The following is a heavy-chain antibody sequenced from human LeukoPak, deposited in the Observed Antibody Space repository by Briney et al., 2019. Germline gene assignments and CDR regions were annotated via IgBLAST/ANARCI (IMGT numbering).Heavy chain of an antibody. J-gene: IGHJ4*02. CDR1: GYTFSGYY. D-gene: IGHD2-2*01. Sequence: ASVKVSCKASGYTFSGYYIHWVRQAPGQGLEWMGWINPNSGGTNYAQNFQGRVTMTRDTSISTAYMELSRLRSDDTAVYYCARGAIVVIPAAAHFDYWGQGTLVTVSS. CDR3: ARGAIVVIPAAAHFDY. CDR2: INPNSGGT. V-gene: IGHV1-2*02.